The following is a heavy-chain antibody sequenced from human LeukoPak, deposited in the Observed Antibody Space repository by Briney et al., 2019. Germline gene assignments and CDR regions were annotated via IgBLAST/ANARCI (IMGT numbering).Heavy chain of an antibody. CDR1: GYTFTGYY. D-gene: IGHD3-22*01. V-gene: IGHV1-2*06. J-gene: IGHJ4*02. CDR3: AKLQSPVHYYYDSSGFHFDY. Sequence: ASVKVYCKASGYTFTGYYMHWVRQAPGQGLEWMGRINPNSSGTNYAQKFQGRVTMTRDTSISTAYMELGRLRSDDTAVYYCAKLQSPVHYYYDSSGFHFDYWGQGTLVTVSS. CDR2: INPNSSGT.